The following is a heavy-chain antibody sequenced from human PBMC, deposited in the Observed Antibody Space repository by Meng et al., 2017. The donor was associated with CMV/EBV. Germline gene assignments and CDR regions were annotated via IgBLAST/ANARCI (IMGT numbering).Heavy chain of an antibody. CDR1: GVTFSSYA. CDR2: IIPIFGTA. D-gene: IGHD1-20*01. V-gene: IGHV1-69*12. J-gene: IGHJ2*01. Sequence: QVQWVQYGAELNRPGSSVKVSCKASGVTFSSYAISWVRQAPGQGLEWMGGIIPIFGTANYAQKFQGRVTITADESTSTAYMELSSLRSEDTAVYYCASVTGIGWWYFDLWGRGTLVTVSS. CDR3: ASVTGIGWWYFDL.